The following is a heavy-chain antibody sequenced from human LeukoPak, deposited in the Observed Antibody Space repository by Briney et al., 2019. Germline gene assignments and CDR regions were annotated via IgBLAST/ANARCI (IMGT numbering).Heavy chain of an antibody. CDR1: GYSFTSYW. CDR2: IDPSDSYT. V-gene: IGHV5-10-1*01. CDR3: ASRLTGGSRFPDL. D-gene: IGHD6-25*01. Sequence: GESLNISCKGSGYSFTSYWISWVRQMPGEGLEWMGRIDPSDSYTNYSPSFQGHVTISADKATSTAYLQWSGLRASDTAMYCCASRLTGGSRFPDLWGRGTLVTVS. J-gene: IGHJ2*01.